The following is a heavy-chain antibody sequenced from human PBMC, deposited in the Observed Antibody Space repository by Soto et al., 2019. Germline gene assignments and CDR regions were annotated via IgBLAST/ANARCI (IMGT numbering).Heavy chain of an antibody. CDR1: GGSVSSGSYY. J-gene: IGHJ6*02. D-gene: IGHD2-15*01. V-gene: IGHV4-61*01. Sequence: QVQLQESGPGLVKPSETLSLTCTVSGGSVSSGSYYWSWIRQPPGKGLEWIGYIYYSGSTNDNPALKSRVTISLDTSKNQFSLKLSSVTAADTAVYYCARGGKPYYYYGMDVWGQGTTVTVSS. CDR2: IYYSGST. CDR3: ARGGKPYYYYGMDV.